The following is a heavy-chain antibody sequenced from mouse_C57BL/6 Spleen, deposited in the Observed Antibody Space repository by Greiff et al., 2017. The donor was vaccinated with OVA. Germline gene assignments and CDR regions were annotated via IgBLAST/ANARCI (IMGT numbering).Heavy chain of an antibody. CDR1: GYAFSSSW. V-gene: IGHV1-82*01. J-gene: IGHJ1*03. D-gene: IGHD2-5*01. Sequence: QVQLQQSGPELVKPGASVKISCKASGYAFSSSWMNWVKQRPGKGLEWTGRIYPGDGDTNYNGKFKGKATLTAANSSSTAYMQHSSLTSEDSAVYVCARSYRNHGYFDVWGTGTTVTVAS. CDR2: IYPGDGDT. CDR3: ARSYRNHGYFDV.